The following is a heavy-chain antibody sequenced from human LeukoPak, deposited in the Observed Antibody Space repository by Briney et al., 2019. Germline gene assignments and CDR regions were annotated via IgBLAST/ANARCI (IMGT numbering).Heavy chain of an antibody. J-gene: IGHJ4*02. CDR3: ARDVVDYYGSGSSDY. D-gene: IGHD3-10*01. Sequence: PGGSLRLSCAASGFTVSSNYMSWVRQAPGKGLEWVSVIYSGGSTYYADSVKGRFTISRDNSKNTLYLQMNSLRAEDTAVYYCARDVVDYYGSGSSDYWGQGTLVTVSS. CDR1: GFTVSSNY. CDR2: IYSGGST. V-gene: IGHV3-66*01.